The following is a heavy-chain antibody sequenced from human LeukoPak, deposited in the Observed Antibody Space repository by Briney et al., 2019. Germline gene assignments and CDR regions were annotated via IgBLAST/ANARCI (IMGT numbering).Heavy chain of an antibody. D-gene: IGHD3-10*01. V-gene: IGHV3-23*01. CDR3: AKDSTMIRGIIYYGMDV. Sequence: GGSLRLPCAASGFTFSSYDMNWVRQAPGKGLEWVSTISGSGTSTYYADSVTGRFTISRDNSKNTLYLQMNSLRAEDTAVYYCAKDSTMIRGIIYYGMDVWGQGTTVTVSS. CDR2: ISGSGTST. J-gene: IGHJ6*02. CDR1: GFTFSSYD.